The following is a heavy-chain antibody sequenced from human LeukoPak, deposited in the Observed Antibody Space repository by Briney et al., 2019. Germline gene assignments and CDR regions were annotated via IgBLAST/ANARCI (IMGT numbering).Heavy chain of an antibody. D-gene: IGHD2-21*02. V-gene: IGHV4-39*01. J-gene: IGHJ4*02. CDR1: GGSISSSSYY. CDR2: IYYSGST. Sequence: SETLSLICTVSGGSISSSSYYWGWIRQPPWKGLEWIGSIYYSGSTYYNPSLKSRVTISVDTSKNQFSLKLSSVTAADTAVYYCARINLTDIIFDYWGQGTLVTVSS. CDR3: ARINLTDIIFDY.